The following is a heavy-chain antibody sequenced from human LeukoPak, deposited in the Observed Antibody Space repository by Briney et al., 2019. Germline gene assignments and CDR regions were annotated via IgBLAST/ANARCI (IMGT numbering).Heavy chain of an antibody. CDR1: GGPISSYY. D-gene: IGHD2-2*01. CDR3: AGTCSSTSCPADYYYGMDV. Sequence: PSETLSLTCTVSGGPISSYYWSWIRQPPGKGLEWIGYIYYSGSTNYNPSLKSRVTISVDTSKNQFSLKLSSVTAADTAVYYCAGTCSSTSCPADYYYGMDVWGQGTTVTVSS. CDR2: IYYSGST. J-gene: IGHJ6*02. V-gene: IGHV4-59*01.